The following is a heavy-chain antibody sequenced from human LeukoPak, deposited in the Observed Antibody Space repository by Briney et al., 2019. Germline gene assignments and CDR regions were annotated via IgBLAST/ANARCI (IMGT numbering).Heavy chain of an antibody. Sequence: ASVKVSCKASGYTFSSYAVSWLRQAPGQGLEWMGWISPFNANTNYAQKFQGRLTMTTDTSTSTAYMELRSLRSDDTAVYYCAREKGIAVTAPIDYWGQGTLVTVPS. V-gene: IGHV1-18*01. CDR3: AREKGIAVTAPIDY. J-gene: IGHJ4*02. D-gene: IGHD6-19*01. CDR1: GYTFSSYA. CDR2: ISPFNANT.